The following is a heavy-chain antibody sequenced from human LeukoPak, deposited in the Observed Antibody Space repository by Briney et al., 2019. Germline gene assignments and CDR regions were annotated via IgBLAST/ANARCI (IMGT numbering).Heavy chain of an antibody. D-gene: IGHD4-17*01. CDR1: GYTLTELS. V-gene: IGHV1-24*01. J-gene: IGHJ4*02. CDR3: ATDRDGDYALDY. CDR2: FNPEDGTT. Sequence: ASVKVSCKVFGYTLTELSMHWVRQAPTKGLERMGGFNPEDGTTIYTQKFQGRVTMTEDTSTDTAYMELSSLKSDDTAVYYCATDRDGDYALDYWGQGTLVTVSS.